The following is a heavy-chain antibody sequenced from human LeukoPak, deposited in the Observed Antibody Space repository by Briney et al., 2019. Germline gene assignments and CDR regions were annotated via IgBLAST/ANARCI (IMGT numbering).Heavy chain of an antibody. J-gene: IGHJ5*02. Sequence: SETLSLTCTVSGGSISSSSYYWGWIRQPPGKGLEWIGSIYYSGSTYYNPSLKSRVTISVDTSKNQFSLKLSSVTAADTAVYYCARDQWFSRGNWFDPWGQGTLVTVSS. D-gene: IGHD3-22*01. V-gene: IGHV4-39*07. CDR2: IYYSGST. CDR1: GGSISSSSYY. CDR3: ARDQWFSRGNWFDP.